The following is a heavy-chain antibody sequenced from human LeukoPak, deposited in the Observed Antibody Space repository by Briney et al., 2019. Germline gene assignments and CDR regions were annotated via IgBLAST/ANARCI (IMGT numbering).Heavy chain of an antibody. V-gene: IGHV3-23*01. CDR3: AKQSRTREIFGVVIKAMGAFDI. D-gene: IGHD3-3*01. J-gene: IGHJ3*02. Sequence: GGSLRLSCAASGFTFSSYAMSWVRQAPGKGLEWVSAISGSGGSTYYADSVKGRFTISRDNSKNTLYLQMNSLRAEDTAVYYCAKQSRTREIFGVVIKAMGAFDIWGQGTMVTVSS. CDR2: ISGSGGST. CDR1: GFTFSSYA.